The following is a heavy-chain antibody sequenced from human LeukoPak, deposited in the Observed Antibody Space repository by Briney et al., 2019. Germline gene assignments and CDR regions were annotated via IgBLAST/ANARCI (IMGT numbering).Heavy chain of an antibody. J-gene: IGHJ4*02. CDR2: IIPIFGTA. V-gene: IGHV1-69*13. D-gene: IGHD3-3*01. CDR3: ARKTTIFGVVITDY. Sequence: SVKVSCKASGGTFSSYAISWVRQAPGQGLEWMGGIIPIFGTANYAQKFQGRVTITADESTSTAYMELSSLRSDDTAVYYCARKTTIFGVVITDYWGQGTLVTVSS. CDR1: GGTFSSYA.